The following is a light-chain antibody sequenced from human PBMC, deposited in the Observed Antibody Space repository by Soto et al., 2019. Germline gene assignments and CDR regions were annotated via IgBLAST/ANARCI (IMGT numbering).Light chain of an antibody. CDR3: QHYNSYSEA. V-gene: IGKV1-5*03. Sequence: DVQMTQSPCTLSGSVVDGFTITCRASQTISSWLAWYQQKPGKAPKLLIYKASTLKSGVPSRFSGSGSGTEFTLTISSLQPDDFATYYCQHYNSYSEALGQGTKVDIK. CDR2: KAS. J-gene: IGKJ1*01. CDR1: QTISSW.